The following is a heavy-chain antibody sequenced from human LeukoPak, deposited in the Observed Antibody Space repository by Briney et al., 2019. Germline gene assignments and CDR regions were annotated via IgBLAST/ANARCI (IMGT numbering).Heavy chain of an antibody. CDR3: ARAHSSGWSMVDY. Sequence: SATLSLTWTVSGGSISSYYGSWIRRPPGKGRGWIGYIYYSGSTNYNPSLKSRVPISVATSTNQFSLKLSSVTAADTAVYYCARAHSSGWSMVDYWGQGTLVTVSS. J-gene: IGHJ4*02. CDR1: GGSISSYY. CDR2: IYYSGST. V-gene: IGHV4-59*01. D-gene: IGHD6-19*01.